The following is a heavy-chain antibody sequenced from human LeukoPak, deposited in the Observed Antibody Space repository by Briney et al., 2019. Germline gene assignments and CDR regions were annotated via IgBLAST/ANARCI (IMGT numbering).Heavy chain of an antibody. CDR1: GGSISSYY. D-gene: IGHD3-10*01. CDR2: IYYSGST. J-gene: IGHJ4*02. CDR3: ARPYYYGSGSWAD. V-gene: IGHV4-59*05. Sequence: SETLSLTCTVSGGSISSYYWSWIRQPAGKGLEWIGSIYYSGSTYYNPSLKSRVTISVDTSKNQFSLKLSSVTAADTAVYYCARPYYYGSGSWADWGQGTLVTVSS.